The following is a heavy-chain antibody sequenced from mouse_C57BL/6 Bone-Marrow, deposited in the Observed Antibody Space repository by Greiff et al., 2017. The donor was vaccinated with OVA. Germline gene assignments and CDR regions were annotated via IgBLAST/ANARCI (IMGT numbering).Heavy chain of an antibody. CDR1: GYTFTSYW. V-gene: IGHV1-64*01. CDR2: IHPNSGST. J-gene: IGHJ3*01. D-gene: IGHD1-1*01. Sequence: QVHVKQPGAELVKPGASVKLSCKASGYTFTSYWMHWVKQRPGQGLEWIGMIHPNSGSTNYNEKFKSKATLTVDKSSSTAYMQLSSLTSEDSAVYYCARGGTTVVATSPFAYWGQGTLVTVSA. CDR3: ARGGTTVVATSPFAY.